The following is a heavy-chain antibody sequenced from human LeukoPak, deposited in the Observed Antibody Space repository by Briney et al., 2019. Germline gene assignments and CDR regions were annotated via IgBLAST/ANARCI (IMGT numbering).Heavy chain of an antibody. CDR3: ARADYGPRVDFDY. D-gene: IGHD4-17*01. CDR2: IYYSGST. J-gene: IGHJ4*02. V-gene: IGHV4-39*07. CDR1: GGSISSSSYY. Sequence: KSSENLSLTCTVSGGSISSSSYYWGWIRQPPGKGLEWIGSIYYSGSTYYNPSLKSRVTISVDTSKNQFSLKLSSVTAADTAVYYCARADYGPRVDFDYWGQGTLVTVSS.